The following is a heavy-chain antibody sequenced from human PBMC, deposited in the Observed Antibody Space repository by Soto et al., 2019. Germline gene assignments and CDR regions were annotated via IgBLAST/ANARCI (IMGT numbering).Heavy chain of an antibody. J-gene: IGHJ4*02. Sequence: SVKVSCKASGGTFSSYAISWVRQAPGQGLEWMGGIIPIFGTANYAQKFQGRVTMTRDTSTSTVYMELSSLRSEDTAVYYCARVLVYSSGFDYWGQGTLVTVSS. D-gene: IGHD6-19*01. CDR2: IIPIFGTA. V-gene: IGHV1-69*05. CDR1: GGTFSSYA. CDR3: ARVLVYSSGFDY.